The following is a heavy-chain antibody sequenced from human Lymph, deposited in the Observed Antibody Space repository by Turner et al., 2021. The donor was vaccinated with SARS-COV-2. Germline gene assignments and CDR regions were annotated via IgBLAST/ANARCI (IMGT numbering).Heavy chain of an antibody. CDR3: ARYGSGGYFYYGLDV. J-gene: IGHJ6*02. CDR2: ISYDGSNK. CDR1: GFTFSTYA. D-gene: IGHD3-10*01. V-gene: IGHV3-30*04. Sequence: QVQLVESGGGVVQPGRSLRLSCAASGFTFSTYAIHWVRQAAGKGLEWLAVISYDGSNKYYADSVKGRFTISRDNSKNTLYLQMNSLRAEDTAVYYCARYGSGGYFYYGLDVWCQGTTVTVSS.